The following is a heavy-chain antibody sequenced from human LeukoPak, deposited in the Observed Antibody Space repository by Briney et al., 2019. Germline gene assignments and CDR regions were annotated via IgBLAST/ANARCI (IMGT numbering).Heavy chain of an antibody. Sequence: SETLSLTCTVSGGSISSSSYYWGWIRQPPGKGLEWIGSIYYSGSTYYNPSLKSRVTISVDTSKNQFSLKLSSVTAADTAVYYCARPQVGATANDAFDIWGQGTMVTVSS. CDR3: ARPQVGATANDAFDI. V-gene: IGHV4-39*07. CDR2: IYYSGST. CDR1: GGSISSSSYY. D-gene: IGHD1-26*01. J-gene: IGHJ3*02.